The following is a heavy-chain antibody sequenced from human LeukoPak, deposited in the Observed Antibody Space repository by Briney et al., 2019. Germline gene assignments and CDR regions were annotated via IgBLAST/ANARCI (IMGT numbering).Heavy chain of an antibody. CDR3: ATKRAYEYGFDY. V-gene: IGHV4-38-2*02. D-gene: IGHD5-12*01. CDR2: IYHSGST. Sequence: PSETLSLTCTVSGYSISSAYYWGWIRQPPGKGLEWIGNIYHSGSTSYNPSLKSRVTISVDTSRNQFSLKLTSVTAADTAVYYCATKRAYEYGFDYWGQGTLVTVSS. CDR1: GYSISSAYY. J-gene: IGHJ4*02.